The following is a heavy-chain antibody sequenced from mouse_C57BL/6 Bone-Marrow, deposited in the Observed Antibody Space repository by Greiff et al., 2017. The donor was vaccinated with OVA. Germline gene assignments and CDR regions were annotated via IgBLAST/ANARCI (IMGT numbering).Heavy chain of an antibody. CDR1: GYTFTSYW. CDR2: IDPSDSYT. CDR3: SLITTVVHFDY. V-gene: IGHV1-50*01. D-gene: IGHD1-1*01. J-gene: IGHJ2*01. Sequence: VQLQQPGAELVKPGASVKLSCKASGYTFTSYWMQWVKQRPGQGLEWIGEIDPSDSYTNYNQKFKGKATLTVDTSSSTAYMQLSSLTSEDSAVYYCSLITTVVHFDYWGQGTTLTVSS.